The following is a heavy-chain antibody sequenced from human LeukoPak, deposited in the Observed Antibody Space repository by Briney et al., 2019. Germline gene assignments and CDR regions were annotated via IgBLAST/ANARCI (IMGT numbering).Heavy chain of an antibody. CDR2: IYYSGST. Sequence: SESLSLTCTVSGGSISSYYWSWIRQPPGKGLEWIGYIYYSGSTNYNPSLKSRVTISVDTSKNQFSLKLSSVTAADTAVYYCATTKGPYYDFWSGYYTSWGQGTLVTVSS. D-gene: IGHD3-3*01. J-gene: IGHJ4*02. V-gene: IGHV4-59*08. CDR3: ATTKGPYYDFWSGYYTS. CDR1: GGSISSYY.